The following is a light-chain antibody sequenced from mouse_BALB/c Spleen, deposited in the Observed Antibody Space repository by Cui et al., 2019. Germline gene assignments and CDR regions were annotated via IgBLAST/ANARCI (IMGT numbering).Light chain of an antibody. V-gene: IGKV4-80*01. CDR2: STS. CDR3: HQWSSYPWT. CDR1: SSVRY. J-gene: IGKJ1*01. Sequence: QIVLTHSPAILSASLGEEITLTCSASSSVRYMHWYQQKSGTSPKLLIYSTSNLASGVPSRFSGSGSGTFYSLTISSVEAEDAADYYCHQWSSYPWTFGGGTKLEIK.